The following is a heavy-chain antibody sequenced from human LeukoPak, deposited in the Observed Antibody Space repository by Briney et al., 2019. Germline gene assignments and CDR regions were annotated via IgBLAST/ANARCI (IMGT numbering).Heavy chain of an antibody. CDR1: GYTSTGYY. CDR2: INPNSGGT. J-gene: IGHJ5*02. Sequence: GASVKVSCKASGYTSTGYYMHWVRQAPGQGLEWMGWINPNSGGTNYAQKFQGRVTMTRDTSISTAYMELSRLRSDDTAVYYCARDGGGYCSSTSCYDPWGQGTLVTVSS. V-gene: IGHV1-2*02. CDR3: ARDGGGYCSSTSCYDP. D-gene: IGHD2-2*01.